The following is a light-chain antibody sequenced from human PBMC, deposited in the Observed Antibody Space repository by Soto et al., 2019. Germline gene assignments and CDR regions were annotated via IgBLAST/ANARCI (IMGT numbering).Light chain of an antibody. CDR3: QQYSTLPHT. J-gene: IGKJ2*01. Sequence: PGERATLSCRASESVSNSFFAWYQQKPGQAPRLLIYGISSRATGIPDRFSGSGSGTDFTLTISRLEPEDFVVYFCQQYSTLPHTFGQGTKLEV. V-gene: IGKV3-20*01. CDR1: ESVSNSF. CDR2: GIS.